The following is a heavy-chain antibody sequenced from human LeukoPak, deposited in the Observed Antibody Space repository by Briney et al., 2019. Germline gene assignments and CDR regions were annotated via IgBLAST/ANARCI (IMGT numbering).Heavy chain of an antibody. J-gene: IGHJ6*03. D-gene: IGHD3-3*01. CDR3: ARGTGFGVVFNYYQYYMDV. CDR1: GGSFNNYY. Sequence: KPSETLSLTCAVYGGSFNNYYWSWIRQPPGTGLEWIGEINHSGSTKYNPSLKSRVTISVDTSKNQFSLKLPSVTAADTAVYYCARGTGFGVVFNYYQYYMDVWGKGTTVTVSS. V-gene: IGHV4-34*01. CDR2: INHSGST.